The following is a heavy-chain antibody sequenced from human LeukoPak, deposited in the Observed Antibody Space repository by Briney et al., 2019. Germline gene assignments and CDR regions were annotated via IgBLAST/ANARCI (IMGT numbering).Heavy chain of an antibody. V-gene: IGHV3-9*01. D-gene: IGHD6-13*01. J-gene: IGHJ6*02. CDR1: GFTFDDYA. CDR2: ISWNSGSI. Sequence: GGSLRLSCAASGFTFDDYAMHWVRQAPGKGLEWVSGISWNSGSIGYADSVKGRFTISRDNAKNSLYLQMNSLRAEDTALYYCAKDIGYSSNYYYGMDVWGQGTTVTVSS. CDR3: AKDIGYSSNYYYGMDV.